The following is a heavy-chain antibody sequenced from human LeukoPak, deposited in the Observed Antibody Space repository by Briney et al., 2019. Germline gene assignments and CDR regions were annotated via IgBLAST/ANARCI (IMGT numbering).Heavy chain of an antibody. Sequence: PGGSLRLSCAAPGFTFSSYWMHWVRQAPGKGLVWVSRITTDGSSITYAEFVKGRFTISRDNAKNTLYLQMNSLRAEDTAVYYCARGFCSGGSCHPDAFFDYWGQGTRVTVSS. CDR3: ARGFCSGGSCHPDAFFDY. CDR1: GFTFSSYW. D-gene: IGHD2-15*01. V-gene: IGHV3-74*03. CDR2: ITTDGSSI. J-gene: IGHJ4*02.